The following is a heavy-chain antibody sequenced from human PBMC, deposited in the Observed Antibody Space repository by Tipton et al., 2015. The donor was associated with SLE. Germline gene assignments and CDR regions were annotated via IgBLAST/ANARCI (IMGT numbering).Heavy chain of an antibody. V-gene: IGHV4-31*03. CDR1: GDSISSGGYY. CDR3: ARALTGYYYGSGLFDY. J-gene: IGHJ4*02. Sequence: TLSLTCTVSGDSISSGGYYWSWIRQHPGKGLEWIGYIYYSGSTYYNPSLRSRVTISVDTSKNQFSLKLTSVTAADTAVYYCARALTGYYYGSGLFDYWGQGTLVTVSS. D-gene: IGHD3-10*01. CDR2: IYYSGST.